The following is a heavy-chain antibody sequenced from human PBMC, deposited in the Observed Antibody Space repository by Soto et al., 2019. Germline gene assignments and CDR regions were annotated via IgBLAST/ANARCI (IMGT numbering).Heavy chain of an antibody. Sequence: QVQLVQSGVEVKKPGSSVKVSCKASGGTFSSYAISWVRQAPGQGLEWMGGIIPIFGTANYAQKFQGRVTITADESTSTAYMELSSLRSEDTAVYYCARDSVAARPNYYYYGMDVWGQGTTVTVSS. J-gene: IGHJ6*02. V-gene: IGHV1-69*01. CDR3: ARDSVAARPNYYYYGMDV. CDR1: GGTFSSYA. D-gene: IGHD6-6*01. CDR2: IIPIFGTA.